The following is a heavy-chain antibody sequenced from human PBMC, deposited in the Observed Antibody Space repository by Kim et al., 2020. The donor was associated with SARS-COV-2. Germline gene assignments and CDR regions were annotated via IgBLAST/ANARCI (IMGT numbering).Heavy chain of an antibody. Sequence: ASVKVSCKASGYTFTSYGISWVRQAPGQGLEWMKWISGYNGNTNYVQKFQGRVTMTTDTSTSTAYMELRSLRSDDTAVYYFARNVGATEGLDAFDIWGQGTMVTVSS. CDR3: ARNVGATEGLDAFDI. CDR2: ISGYNGNT. D-gene: IGHD1-26*01. J-gene: IGHJ3*02. V-gene: IGHV1-18*01. CDR1: GYTFTSYG.